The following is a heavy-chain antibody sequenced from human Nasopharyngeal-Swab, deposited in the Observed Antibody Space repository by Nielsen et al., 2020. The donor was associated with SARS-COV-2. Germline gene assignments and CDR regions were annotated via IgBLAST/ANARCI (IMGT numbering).Heavy chain of an antibody. CDR1: GFTFNNYW. Sequence: GGSLRLSCVVSGFTFNNYWMSWVRQAPGKGLEWVANIKPDGSGKYYVDSVKGRFTISRDNAKNSLYLQMSSLRAEDTAVYYCARAASYDSSSYAYWGQGTLVTVSS. V-gene: IGHV3-7*03. CDR3: ARAASYDSSSYAY. J-gene: IGHJ4*02. D-gene: IGHD3-22*01. CDR2: IKPDGSGK.